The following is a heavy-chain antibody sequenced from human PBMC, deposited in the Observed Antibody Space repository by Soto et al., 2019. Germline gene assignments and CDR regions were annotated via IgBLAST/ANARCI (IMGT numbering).Heavy chain of an antibody. CDR3: ATTGPY. J-gene: IGHJ4*02. V-gene: IGHV3-33*01. Sequence: LRLSCAASGFTFSSCGMHWVRQAPGKGLEWVAVIWFDGSNKFYADSVKGRFTISRDNSKNTVSLQMNSLRDEDSAAYYCATTGPYWGQGTLVTVSS. CDR2: IWFDGSNK. CDR1: GFTFSSCG.